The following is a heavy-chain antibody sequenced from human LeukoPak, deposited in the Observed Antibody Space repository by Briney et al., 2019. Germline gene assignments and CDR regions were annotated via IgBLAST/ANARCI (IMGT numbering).Heavy chain of an antibody. D-gene: IGHD2-2*01. CDR1: GFTFGSYW. Sequence: GGSLRLSCAASGFTFGSYWMFWVRQAPGQGLEWTSQIKGDGSRADYADSVKGRFTISRDNARNTLSLELTSLRTEDTAVYYCAKAGLPAALDYWGQGTLVTVSS. CDR3: AKAGLPAALDY. CDR2: IKGDGSRA. V-gene: IGHV3-74*01. J-gene: IGHJ4*02.